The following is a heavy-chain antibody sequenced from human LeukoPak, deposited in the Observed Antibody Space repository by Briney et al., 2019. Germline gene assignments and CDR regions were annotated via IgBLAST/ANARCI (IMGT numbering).Heavy chain of an antibody. CDR3: ARSPEELWFDP. Sequence: SQTLPLTCTVSGGSISSGGYYWSWIRQHPGKGLEWIGYIYYSGSTYYNPSLKSRVTISVDTSKNQFSLKLSSVTAADTAVYYCARSPEELWFDPRGQGTLVTVSS. J-gene: IGHJ5*02. D-gene: IGHD1-26*01. CDR1: GGSISSGGYY. V-gene: IGHV4-31*03. CDR2: IYYSGST.